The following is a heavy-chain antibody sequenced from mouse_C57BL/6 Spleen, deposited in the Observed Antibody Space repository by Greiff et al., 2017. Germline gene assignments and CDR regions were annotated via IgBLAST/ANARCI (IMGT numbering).Heavy chain of an antibody. CDR2: ISSGGSYT. D-gene: IGHD1-1*01. Sequence: EVQVVEPGGDLVKPGGSLKLSCAASGFTFSSYGMHWVRQTPEKRLEWVANISSGGSYTYYPQSVKGRFTISRDNAKNTLYLQLRSLKSEDEALDYWATLLTGNYFDYWGQGTTLTVSS. CDR3: ATLLTGNYFDY. CDR1: GFTFSSYG. V-gene: IGHV5-6*01. J-gene: IGHJ2*01.